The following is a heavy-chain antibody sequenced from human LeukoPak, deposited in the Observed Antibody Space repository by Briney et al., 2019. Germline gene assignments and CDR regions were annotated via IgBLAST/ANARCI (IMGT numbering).Heavy chain of an antibody. V-gene: IGHV4-59*01. Sequence: PSETLSLTCTISGGPISRSYWTWIRQVPGKGLEWIGCIFNSGSTLYNPSLKSRVTISEDTSRSQFSLKLSSVTAADTAVYYCARASSGAIYYYGMDVWGQGTTVTVSS. D-gene: IGHD3-10*01. CDR3: ARASSGAIYYYGMDV. CDR1: GGPISRSY. J-gene: IGHJ6*02. CDR2: IFNSGST.